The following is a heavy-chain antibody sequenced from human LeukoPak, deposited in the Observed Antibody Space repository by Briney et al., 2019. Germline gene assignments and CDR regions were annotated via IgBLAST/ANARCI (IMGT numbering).Heavy chain of an antibody. D-gene: IGHD3-3*01. CDR2: ISGSGGST. V-gene: IGHV3-23*01. Sequence: GGSLRLSCAASGFTFSDYYMSWIRQAPGKGLEWVSGISGSGGSTYYADSVKGRFTISRDNSKNTLYLQMNSLRAEDTAVYYCAKDQSGYYVAEYFQNWGQGTLVTVSS. CDR3: AKDQSGYYVAEYFQN. J-gene: IGHJ1*01. CDR1: GFTFSDYY.